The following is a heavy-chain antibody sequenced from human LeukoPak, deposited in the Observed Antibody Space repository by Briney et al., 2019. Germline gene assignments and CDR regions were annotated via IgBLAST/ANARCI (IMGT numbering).Heavy chain of an antibody. CDR1: GDSISGYY. D-gene: IGHD1-26*01. Sequence: SETLSLTCTVSGDSISGYYWSWIRQPPGKELEWIGYIYNSYIESTNYNPSLKSRVTISVDTSKNQFSLKLSSVTAADTAVYYCARREGVTSGPSTTAHAFDIWGQGTMVTVSS. J-gene: IGHJ3*02. V-gene: IGHV4-59*08. CDR3: ARREGVTSGPSTTAHAFDI. CDR2: IYNSYIEST.